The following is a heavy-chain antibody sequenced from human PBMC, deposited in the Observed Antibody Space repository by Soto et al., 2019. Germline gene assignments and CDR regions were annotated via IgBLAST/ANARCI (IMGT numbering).Heavy chain of an antibody. V-gene: IGHV1-69*08. CDR2: IIPTLGVA. J-gene: IGHJ6*02. CDR3: ARDPNWGWHSYDGMDV. CDR1: GGTFGTYT. Sequence: QVQLVQSGAEVKKPGSSVKVSCKASGGTFGTYTVTCVRQAPGQGLEWMGRIIPTLGVANYAQTLQARVTFTAERSTSTAYMELSSLRSDDTAVYYCARDPNWGWHSYDGMDVWGQGTTVTVSS. D-gene: IGHD7-27*01.